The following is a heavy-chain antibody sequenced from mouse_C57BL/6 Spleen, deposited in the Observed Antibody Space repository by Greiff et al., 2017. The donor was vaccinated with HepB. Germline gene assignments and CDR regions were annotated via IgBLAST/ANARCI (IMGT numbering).Heavy chain of an antibody. J-gene: IGHJ2*01. Sequence: QVQLQQPGAELVKPGASVKLSCKASGYTFTSYWMQWVKQRPGQGLEWIGEIDPSDSYTNYNQKFKGKATLTVDTSSSTAYMQLRSLTSEDSAVYYCARGKFHFDYWGQGTTLTVSS. CDR3: ARGKFHFDY. CDR2: IDPSDSYT. V-gene: IGHV1-50*01. CDR1: GYTFTSYW.